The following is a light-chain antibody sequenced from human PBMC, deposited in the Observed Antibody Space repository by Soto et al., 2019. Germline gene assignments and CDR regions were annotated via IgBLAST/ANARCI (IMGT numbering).Light chain of an antibody. V-gene: IGKV1-5*01. Sequence: DIQITQSPSTLSASVGDRVTMSSRASQSSNRWLAWYQQKPGKAPKLLIYDASSLESGVPSRFSGSGSGTEFTLTINSLQPDDFATYYCQQYKSYWTFGQGTKV. CDR2: DAS. J-gene: IGKJ1*01. CDR3: QQYKSYWT. CDR1: QSSNRW.